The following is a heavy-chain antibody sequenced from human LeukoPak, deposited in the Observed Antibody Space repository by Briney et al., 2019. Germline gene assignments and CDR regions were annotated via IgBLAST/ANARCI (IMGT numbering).Heavy chain of an antibody. CDR1: GGSISSYY. V-gene: IGHV4-59*12. CDR3: ASVLTAYYFDY. Sequence: SETLSLTCAVSGGSISSYYWSWIRQPPGKGLEWIGYIYYSGSTNYNPSLKSRVTISLDRSKNQFSLKLSSVSAADTAVYYCASVLTAYYFDYWGQGTLVTVSS. J-gene: IGHJ4*02. CDR2: IYYSGST. D-gene: IGHD3-9*01.